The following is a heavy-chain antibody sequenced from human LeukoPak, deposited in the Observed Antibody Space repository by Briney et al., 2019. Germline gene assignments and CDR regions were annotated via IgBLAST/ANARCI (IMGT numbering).Heavy chain of an antibody. V-gene: IGHV1-24*01. J-gene: IGHJ6*02. CDR3: ATDPYYGSGSYQYYYGMDV. D-gene: IGHD3-10*01. Sequence: GASVKVSCKASGYTFTSYGISWVRQAPGKGLEWMGGFDPEDGETIYAQKFQGRVTMTEDTSTDTAYMELSSLRSEDTAVYYCATDPYYGSGSYQYYYGMDVWGQGTTVTVSS. CDR2: FDPEDGET. CDR1: GYTFTSYG.